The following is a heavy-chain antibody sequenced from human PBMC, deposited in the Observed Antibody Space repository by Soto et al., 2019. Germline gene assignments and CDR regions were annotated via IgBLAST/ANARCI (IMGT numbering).Heavy chain of an antibody. Sequence: QVQLQESGPGLVKPSETLSLTCTVSGGSISSYYWSWIRQPPGKGLEWIGYIYYSGSTNYNPSLKSRVAISVDTSKNQVSLKLSSVTAADTAVYYCARLDGSLSYDWGQGTLVTGSS. D-gene: IGHD3-10*01. V-gene: IGHV4-59*08. CDR3: ARLDGSLSYD. J-gene: IGHJ4*02. CDR2: IYYSGST. CDR1: GGSISSYY.